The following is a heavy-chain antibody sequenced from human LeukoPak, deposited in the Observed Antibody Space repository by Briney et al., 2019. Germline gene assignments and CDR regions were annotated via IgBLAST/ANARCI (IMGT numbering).Heavy chain of an antibody. V-gene: IGHV3-23*01. Sequence: GSLRLSCAASGFTFTNYAMTWVRQAPGKGLEWVSGISEGVGNTYYADSVKGRFTISRDHSKNTLYLQTNSLRAEDTALYYCAKREKGTTGRFFDYWGQGTLVTVSS. CDR2: ISEGVGNT. J-gene: IGHJ4*02. CDR3: AKREKGTTGRFFDY. D-gene: IGHD4-17*01. CDR1: GFTFTNYA.